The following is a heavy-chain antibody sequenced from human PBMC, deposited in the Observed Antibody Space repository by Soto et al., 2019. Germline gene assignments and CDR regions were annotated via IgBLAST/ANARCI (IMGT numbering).Heavy chain of an antibody. Sequence: VSSRVAWYTFIRSDVHWVRQANGKGLEWMGGIIPIFGTANYAQKFQGRVTITADESTSTAYMELSSLRSEDTAVYYCARDKYIVVVTPGAFDIWGQGTMVTVAS. CDR2: IIPIFGTA. V-gene: IGHV1-69*01. CDR1: WYTFIRSD. CDR3: ARDKYIVVVTPGAFDI. J-gene: IGHJ3*02. D-gene: IGHD2-21*02.